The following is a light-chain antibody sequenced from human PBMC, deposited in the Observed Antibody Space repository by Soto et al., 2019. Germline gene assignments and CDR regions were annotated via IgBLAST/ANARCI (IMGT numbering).Light chain of an antibody. V-gene: IGLV2-11*01. CDR2: DVS. CDR1: SSDVGGYNY. J-gene: IGLJ1*01. Sequence: QSVLTQPRSVSGSPGQSVTISCTGTSSDVGGYNYVSWYQQHPGKAPKLMIYDVSQRPSGVPDRFSGSKSGNTASLTISGLQSEDEADYYCCSYAGSYKYVFGTGTNV. CDR3: CSYAGSYKYV.